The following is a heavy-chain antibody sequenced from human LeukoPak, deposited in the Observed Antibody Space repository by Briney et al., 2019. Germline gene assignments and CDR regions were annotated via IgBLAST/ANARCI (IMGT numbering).Heavy chain of an antibody. D-gene: IGHD6-19*01. CDR2: ISAYNGNT. J-gene: IGHJ4*02. V-gene: IGHV1-18*01. CDR3: AGSFGSGWSPYYFDY. Sequence: ASVKVSCKASGYTFTSYGISWVRQAPGQGLEWMGWISAYNGNTNYAQKLQGRVTMTTDTSTSTAYMELRSLRSDYTAVYYCAGSFGSGWSPYYFDYWGQGTLVTVSS. CDR1: GYTFTSYG.